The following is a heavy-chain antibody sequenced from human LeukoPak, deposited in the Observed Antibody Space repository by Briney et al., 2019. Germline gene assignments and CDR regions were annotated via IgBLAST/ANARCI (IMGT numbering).Heavy chain of an antibody. CDR1: GGSISSSSYY. J-gene: IGHJ3*02. CDR3: ARHGKVGAALVAFDI. V-gene: IGHV4-39*01. D-gene: IGHD1-26*01. Sequence: KPSETLSLTCTVSGGSISSSSYYWGWIRQPPGKGLEWIGSIYYSGSTYYNPSLKSRVTISVDTSKNQFSLKLSSVTAADTAVYYCARHGKVGAALVAFDIWGQGTMVTVSS. CDR2: IYYSGST.